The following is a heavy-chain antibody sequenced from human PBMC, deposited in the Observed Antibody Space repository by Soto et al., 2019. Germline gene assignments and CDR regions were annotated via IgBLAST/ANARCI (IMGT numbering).Heavy chain of an antibody. V-gene: IGHV1-69*06. CDR3: ARGQWLQLWYYFDY. D-gene: IGHD5-12*01. J-gene: IGHJ4*02. CDR1: GSTFSSYA. Sequence: SVKVSCKASGSTFSSYAISWVRQAPGQGLEWMGGIVSIFGTANYAQKFQGRVTITADKSTSTAYMELSSLRSEDTAVYYCARGQWLQLWYYFDYWGQGTLVTVSS. CDR2: IVSIFGTA.